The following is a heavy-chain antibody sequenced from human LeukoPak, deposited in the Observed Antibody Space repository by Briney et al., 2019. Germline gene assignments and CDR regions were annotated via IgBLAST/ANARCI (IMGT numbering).Heavy chain of an antibody. Sequence: PGRSLRLSCAASGFTFDDYAMHWVRQAPGKGLEWVSGISWNSGSIGYADSVKGRFTISRDNAKNSLYLQMNSLRAEDTAVYYCARGHSGGGGDYWGQGTLVTVSS. CDR3: ARGHSGGGGDY. CDR2: ISWNSGSI. D-gene: IGHD3-16*01. CDR1: GFTFDDYA. V-gene: IGHV3-9*01. J-gene: IGHJ4*02.